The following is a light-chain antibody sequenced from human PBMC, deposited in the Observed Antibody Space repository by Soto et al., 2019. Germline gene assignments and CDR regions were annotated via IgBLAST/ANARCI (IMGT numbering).Light chain of an antibody. CDR2: DAS. J-gene: IGKJ1*01. V-gene: IGKV3-15*01. Sequence: ILMTQSPATLSVSPGERATLSCRASQSVSNNLAWYQQKPGQAPRPLIYDASSRATGIPARLSGSGSGTEFTLTISGLQSEDFAVYYCHQYNNWPPWTFGQGTKVEIK. CDR1: QSVSNN. CDR3: HQYNNWPPWT.